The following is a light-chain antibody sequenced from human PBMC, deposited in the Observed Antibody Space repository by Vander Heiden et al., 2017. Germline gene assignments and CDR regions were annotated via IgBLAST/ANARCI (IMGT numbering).Light chain of an antibody. J-gene: IGLJ3*02. CDR3: AAWDDSLSEV. Sequence: QSVLTQPPSASGTPGQRVTISCSGSSSNIGSNYVYWYQQLPGTAPKLLSYGNNQRPSGVPDRFSGSKSGTSASLAISGLRSEDEADYYCAAWDDSLSEVFGGGTKLTAL. CDR1: SSNIGSNY. CDR2: GNN. V-gene: IGLV1-47*01.